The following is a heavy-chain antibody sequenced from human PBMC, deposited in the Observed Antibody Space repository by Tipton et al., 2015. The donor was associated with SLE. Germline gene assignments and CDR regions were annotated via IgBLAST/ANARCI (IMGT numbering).Heavy chain of an antibody. CDR2: INHSGST. J-gene: IGHJ4*02. V-gene: IGHV4-34*01. CDR3: ARGLLEPGDY. Sequence: TLSLTCTVSGGSISDYYWNWIRQPPGKGLEWIGEINHSGSTNYNPSLKSRVTISVDTSKNQFSLKLSSVTAADTAVYYCARGLLEPGDYWGQGTLVTVSS. CDR1: GGSISDYY. D-gene: IGHD3-3*01.